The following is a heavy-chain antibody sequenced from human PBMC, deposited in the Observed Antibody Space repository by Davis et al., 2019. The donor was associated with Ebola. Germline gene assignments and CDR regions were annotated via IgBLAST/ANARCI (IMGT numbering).Heavy chain of an antibody. D-gene: IGHD2-15*01. CDR1: GFTFSSYA. CDR3: ARGRPGVGANYYYGTDV. CDR2: IYHSGNT. V-gene: IGHV4-59*01. J-gene: IGHJ6*02. Sequence: GSLRLSCAASGFTFSSYAMSWVRQSPGKGPEWIGDIYHSGNTNSNPSLKSRVTISIDTSKNQFSLKLNSVTAADTAVYYCARGRPGVGANYYYGTDVWGQGTTVTVSS.